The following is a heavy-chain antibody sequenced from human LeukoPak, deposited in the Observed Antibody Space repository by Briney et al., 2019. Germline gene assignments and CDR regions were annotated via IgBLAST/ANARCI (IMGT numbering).Heavy chain of an antibody. CDR3: ARAGRSGWTPSSLDY. V-gene: IGHV3-11*01. Sequence: GGSLRLSCAASGFTFSDYHMTWIRQASGKGLEWVSYVSSSGSTIYYADSVKGRFTISRDNAKNSLYLQMNSLRAEDTAVYYCARAGRSGWTPSSLDYWGQGTLVTVSS. CDR2: VSSSGSTI. J-gene: IGHJ4*02. CDR1: GFTFSDYH. D-gene: IGHD6-19*01.